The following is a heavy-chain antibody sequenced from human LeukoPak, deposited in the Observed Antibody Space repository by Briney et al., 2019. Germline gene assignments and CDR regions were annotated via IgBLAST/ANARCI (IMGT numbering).Heavy chain of an antibody. J-gene: IGHJ4*02. D-gene: IGHD3-10*01. CDR1: GNIFTNYH. Sequence: ASVKVSCKASGNIFTNYHIHWVRLAPGRGLEWMGAAYTDGGTITNTRSFQHGRVTMTRDVSTRTVYMELSSLSSEDTAVYYCATEAPRSYRFDYWGQEILVTVSS. CDR2: AYTDGGTI. CDR3: ATEAPRSYRFDY. V-gene: IGHV1-46*01.